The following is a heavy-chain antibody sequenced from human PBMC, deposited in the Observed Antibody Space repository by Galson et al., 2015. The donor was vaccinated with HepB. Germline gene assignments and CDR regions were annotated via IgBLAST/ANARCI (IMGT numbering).Heavy chain of an antibody. CDR3: TRGIVTGIDYFDY. J-gene: IGHJ4*02. Sequence: SLRLSCAASEFTFSNYWMTWVRQAPGKGLEWVANINQDGSEKYYVDSVKGRFTVSRDNAKNSLYLQMSSLRPEDTAVYYCTRGIVTGIDYFDYWGQGILVTVSS. CDR1: EFTFSNYW. D-gene: IGHD1-20*01. CDR2: INQDGSEK. V-gene: IGHV3-7*04.